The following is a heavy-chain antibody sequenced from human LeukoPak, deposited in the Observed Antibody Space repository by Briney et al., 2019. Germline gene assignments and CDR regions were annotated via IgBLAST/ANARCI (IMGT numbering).Heavy chain of an antibody. CDR3: AKDYSGSPGAFQH. V-gene: IGHV3-43*01. D-gene: IGHD1-26*01. J-gene: IGHJ1*01. CDR1: GFTFDDYT. Sequence: GGSLRLSCAASGFTFDDYTMHWVRQAPGKGLDWVSLISWDGGSTYYADSVKGRFTISRDNSKNSLYLQMNSLRTEDTALYYCAKDYSGSPGAFQHWGQGTLVTVSS. CDR2: ISWDGGST.